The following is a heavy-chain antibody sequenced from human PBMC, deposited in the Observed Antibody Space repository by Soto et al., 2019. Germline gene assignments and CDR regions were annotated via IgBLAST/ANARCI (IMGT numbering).Heavy chain of an antibody. Sequence: ASVKVSCKASGYTLTNYEINWVRQATGQGLEWMGWMNPNSGNRAYAQKFQGRVTMTRNTSISTAYMELSSLRSEETAVYYCARGQSAYSNLGYGMDVWGQGTTVTVSS. J-gene: IGHJ6*02. V-gene: IGHV1-8*01. CDR2: MNPNSGNR. CDR3: ARGQSAYSNLGYGMDV. D-gene: IGHD4-4*01. CDR1: GYTLTNYE.